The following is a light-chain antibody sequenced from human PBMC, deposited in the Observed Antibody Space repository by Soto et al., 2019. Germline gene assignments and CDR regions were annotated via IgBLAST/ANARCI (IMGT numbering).Light chain of an antibody. CDR3: SAYAGSPYLYV. CDR2: EGT. CDR1: SSDVGTYYF. V-gene: IGLV2-14*02. Sequence: QSALTQPASVSGSLGQSITISCTGSSSDVGTYYFVSWYQQHPGKVPKLMIYEGTKRPSGVSDRFSGSKSGNTASLTVSGLQAEDEADYYCSAYAGSPYLYVFGSGTKLTVL. J-gene: IGLJ1*01.